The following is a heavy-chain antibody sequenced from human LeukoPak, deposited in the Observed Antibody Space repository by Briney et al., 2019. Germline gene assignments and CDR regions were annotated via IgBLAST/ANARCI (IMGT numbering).Heavy chain of an antibody. V-gene: IGHV3-30*02. CDR2: IRYDGSNK. Sequence: GGSLRLSCAASGFTFSSHGMHWVRQAPGKGLEWVAFIRYDGSNKYYTDSVQGRFIISRDNSENTLYLQMNSLRAEDTAVYYCAKDRSYDFWSGVALMGYWGQGTLVTVSS. J-gene: IGHJ4*02. CDR3: AKDRSYDFWSGVALMGY. CDR1: GFTFSSHG. D-gene: IGHD3-3*01.